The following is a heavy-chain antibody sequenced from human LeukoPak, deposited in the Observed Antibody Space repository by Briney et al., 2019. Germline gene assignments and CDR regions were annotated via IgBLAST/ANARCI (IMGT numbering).Heavy chain of an antibody. CDR1: GFAFSSYE. D-gene: IGHD6-6*01. CDR3: ASAEEYSSSSFDY. Sequence: QSGGSLRLSCAASGFAFSSYEMNWVRQAPGKGLEWVSYISSSGSTIYYADSVKGRFAISRDNAKNSLYLQMNSLRAEDTAVYYCASAEEYSSSSFDYWGQGTLVTVSS. CDR2: ISSSGSTI. J-gene: IGHJ4*02. V-gene: IGHV3-48*03.